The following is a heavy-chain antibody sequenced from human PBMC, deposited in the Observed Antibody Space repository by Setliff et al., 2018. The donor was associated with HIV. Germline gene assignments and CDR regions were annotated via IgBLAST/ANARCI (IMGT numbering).Heavy chain of an antibody. J-gene: IGHJ4*02. CDR2: ITGSGSTT. CDR3: ARGIVVGNTDYFDY. V-gene: IGHV3-23*01. Sequence: PGGSLRLSCAASGFTYRTFSMSWVRQAPGKGLEWVSAITGSGSTTYYADSVKGRFTISRDNSNNTLFLHMDNLRAEDTAVYYCARGIVVGNTDYFDYWGQGTLVTVSS. D-gene: IGHD3-22*01. CDR1: GFTYRTFS.